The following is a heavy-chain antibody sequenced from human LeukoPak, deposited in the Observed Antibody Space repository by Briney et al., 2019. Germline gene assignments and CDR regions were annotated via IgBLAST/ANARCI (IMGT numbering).Heavy chain of an antibody. D-gene: IGHD2/OR15-2a*01. CDR3: ARDFSSKNWFDT. Sequence: PSETLSLTCTVSGGSISSYYWSWIRQPPGKGLEWIGYIYYSGSTNYNPSLKSRVTLSTDRSKNQVSLKLTSVTAADTATYYCARDFSSKNWFDTWGQGTLVTVSS. V-gene: IGHV4-59*12. CDR1: GGSISSYY. J-gene: IGHJ5*02. CDR2: IYYSGST.